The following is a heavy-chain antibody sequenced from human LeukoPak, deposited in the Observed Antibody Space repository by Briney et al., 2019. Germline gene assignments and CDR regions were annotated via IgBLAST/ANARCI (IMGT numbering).Heavy chain of an antibody. Sequence: GGSLRLSCAASGFTFSSYEMNWVRQAPGKGLEWVSYISSSGSSIYYADSVEGRFTISRDNAKNSLYLQMNSLRAEDTAVYYCAKDWYDYGDYLAYFDYWGQGTLVTVSS. D-gene: IGHD4-17*01. J-gene: IGHJ4*02. CDR1: GFTFSSYE. CDR2: ISSSGSSI. CDR3: AKDWYDYGDYLAYFDY. V-gene: IGHV3-48*03.